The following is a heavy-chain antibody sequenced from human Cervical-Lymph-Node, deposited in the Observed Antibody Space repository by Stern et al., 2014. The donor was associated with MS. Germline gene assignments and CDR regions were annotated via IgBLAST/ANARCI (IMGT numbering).Heavy chain of an antibody. CDR3: ASPSQEEAGLETFDY. V-gene: IGHV4-39*01. J-gene: IGHJ4*02. CDR1: GGSISSSSYY. Sequence: QVQLVQSGPGLVKPSETLSLTCTVSGGSISSSSYYWGWIRQPPGKGLEWIGSIYYSGSTYYNPSLKSRVTISVDPSQNPFSLKLSSVTAADTAVYYCASPSQEEAGLETFDYWGQGTLVTVSS. CDR2: IYYSGST. D-gene: IGHD6-19*01.